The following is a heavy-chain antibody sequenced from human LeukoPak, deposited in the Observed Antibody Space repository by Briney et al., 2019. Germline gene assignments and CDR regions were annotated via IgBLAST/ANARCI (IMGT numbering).Heavy chain of an antibody. D-gene: IGHD6-6*01. CDR2: IHASGPT. J-gene: IGHJ4*02. Sequence: PSETCPHLHCLWGSISTYYWSWIRRPPGKGLEWIAYIHASGPTNYNPSLKSRITISVDTSKNQFSLKLSSVTAADTAVYYCARHDAGIAARPFDNWGQGTLVTVSS. CDR3: ARHDAGIAARPFDN. V-gene: IGHV4-4*09. CDR1: GSISTYY.